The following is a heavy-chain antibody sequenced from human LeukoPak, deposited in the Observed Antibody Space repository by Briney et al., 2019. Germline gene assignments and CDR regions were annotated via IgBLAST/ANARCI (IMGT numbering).Heavy chain of an antibody. Sequence: GESLKISCKGSGYSFTSYWIGWVRQMPGKGLEWMGIIYPGDSDTRYSPSFQGQVTISADKSISTAYLQWSSLKASDTAMYYCARDKYYYGSGHGFYYYYGMDVWGQGTTVTVPS. J-gene: IGHJ6*02. V-gene: IGHV5-51*01. CDR2: IYPGDSDT. CDR3: ARDKYYYGSGHGFYYYYGMDV. D-gene: IGHD3-10*01. CDR1: GYSFTSYW.